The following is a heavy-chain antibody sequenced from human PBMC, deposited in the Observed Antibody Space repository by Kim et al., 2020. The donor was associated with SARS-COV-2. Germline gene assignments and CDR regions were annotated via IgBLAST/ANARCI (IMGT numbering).Heavy chain of an antibody. Sequence: SETLSLTCTVSGGSMGGYYLTWIRQPPGKGLEYIGYIYYSDTTKYNPSRKSRVAISVDTSKNQFSLRLNSVTAADTAVYYCARGLFRSVVGSYLWSQGTLVTVSS. CDR2: IYYSDTT. CDR1: GGSMGGYY. D-gene: IGHD2-2*02. V-gene: IGHV4-59*01. CDR3: ARGLFRSVVGSYL. J-gene: IGHJ4*01.